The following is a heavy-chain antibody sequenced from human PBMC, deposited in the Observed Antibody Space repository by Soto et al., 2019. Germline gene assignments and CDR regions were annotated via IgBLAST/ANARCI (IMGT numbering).Heavy chain of an antibody. Sequence: QVHLVQSGAEVKKPGASVKVSCKASGYTFTNYDINWVRQAPGQGLEWMGWISTYTGNTNYAQKLQGRVTMTTDTSTHKAYIELRGLRSDEMAVYYCARGYYYGSGRPTPGGMDVWGQGTTVTVSS. CDR2: ISTYTGNT. D-gene: IGHD3-10*01. V-gene: IGHV1-18*03. J-gene: IGHJ6*02. CDR1: GYTFTNYD. CDR3: ARGYYYGSGRPTPGGMDV.